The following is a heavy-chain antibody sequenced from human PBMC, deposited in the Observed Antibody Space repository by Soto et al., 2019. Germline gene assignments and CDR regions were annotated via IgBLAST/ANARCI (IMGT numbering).Heavy chain of an antibody. CDR1: GGSISSYY. D-gene: IGHD6-19*01. CDR3: ARDQGLGGHYYYGMDV. J-gene: IGHJ6*02. V-gene: IGHV4-59*01. CDR2: IYYSGST. Sequence: SETLSLTCTVSGGSISSYYWSWIRQPPGKGLEWIGYIYYSGSTNYNPSLKSRVTISVDTSKNQFSLKLSSVTAADTAVYCCARDQGLGGHYYYGMDVWGQGTTVTVSS.